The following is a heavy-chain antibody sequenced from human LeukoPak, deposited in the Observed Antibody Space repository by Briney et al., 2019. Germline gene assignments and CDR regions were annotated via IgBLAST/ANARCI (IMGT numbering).Heavy chain of an antibody. V-gene: IGHV4-30-4*01. J-gene: IGHJ5*02. CDR3: ARWMQDNWFDP. CDR1: GGSISSGDYY. D-gene: IGHD5-12*01. Sequence: SETLSLTCTVSGGSISSGDYYWSWIRQPPGKGLEWIGYIYYSGSTYYNPSLKSRVTISVDTSKNQFSLKLSSVTAADTAVYYCARWMQDNWFDPWGQGTLVTVSS. CDR2: IYYSGST.